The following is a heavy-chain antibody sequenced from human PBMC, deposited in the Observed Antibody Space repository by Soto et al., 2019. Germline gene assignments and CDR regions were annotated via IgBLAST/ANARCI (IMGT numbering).Heavy chain of an antibody. Sequence: QVQLQQWGAGLLKPSETLSLSCAVYGGSFRGYYWSWIRQPPGKGLEWIAEINHSGRTNYNPSLKSRVSISVDTSKNQISLKMNSVTAADTAVYYCARAGDNSGYSDYWGQGTLVTVSS. CDR1: GGSFRGYY. D-gene: IGHD3-22*01. CDR2: INHSGRT. V-gene: IGHV4-34*01. J-gene: IGHJ4*02. CDR3: ARAGDNSGYSDY.